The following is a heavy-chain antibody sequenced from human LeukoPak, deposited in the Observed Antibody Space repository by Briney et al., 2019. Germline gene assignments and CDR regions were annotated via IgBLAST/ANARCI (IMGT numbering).Heavy chain of an antibody. CDR2: IYYCGST. CDR3: ARHWIAAAGTGFYNWFDP. CDR1: GGSISSYY. D-gene: IGHD6-13*01. V-gene: IGHV4-59*08. Sequence: SETLPLTCTVSGGSISSYYWSWIRQPPGKGLEWIGYIYYCGSTNYNPSLKSRVTISVDTSKNQFSLKLSSVTAADTAVYYCARHWIAAAGTGFYNWFDPGGQGTLVTVSS. J-gene: IGHJ5*02.